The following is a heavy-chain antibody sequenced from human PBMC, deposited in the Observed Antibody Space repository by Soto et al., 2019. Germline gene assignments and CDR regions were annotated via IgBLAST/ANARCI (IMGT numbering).Heavy chain of an antibody. CDR3: AHFEPRSYGMDV. D-gene: IGHD3-10*01. CDR2: IYWDDDK. J-gene: IGHJ6*02. V-gene: IGHV2-5*02. CDR1: GFSLSTSGVG. Sequence: QITLKESGPTLVKPTQTLTLTCTFSGFSLSTSGVGVGWIRQPPGKALEWLALIYWDDDKRYSPSLKSRLTIRKAXSKNQVVLTLTNMDPVDTATYYCAHFEPRSYGMDVWGQGTTVTVSS.